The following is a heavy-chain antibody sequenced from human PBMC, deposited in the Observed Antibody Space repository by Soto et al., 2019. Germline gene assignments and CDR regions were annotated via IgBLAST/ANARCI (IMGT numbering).Heavy chain of an antibody. CDR2: IWYDGSNK. J-gene: IGHJ6*03. CDR3: ARETQHAWNNRTDYYYYMDV. CDR1: GFTFSSYG. Sequence: QVQLVESGGGVVQPGRTLRLSCAASGFTFSSYGMHWVRQAPGKGLERVAVIWYDGSNKYYADSVKGRFTISRDNSKNTRYLQINSLRAEDTAVYYCARETQHAWNNRTDYYYYMDVWGKGTTVTVSS. V-gene: IGHV3-33*01. D-gene: IGHD1-1*01.